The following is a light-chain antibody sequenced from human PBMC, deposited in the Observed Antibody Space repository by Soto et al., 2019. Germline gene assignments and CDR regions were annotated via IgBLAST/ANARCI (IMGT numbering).Light chain of an antibody. Sequence: DIQMTQSPSTLSASVGDRVTITCPASQSISSWLAWYQQKPGKAPKLLIYKASSLESGVPSRFSGSGSGTEFTLTISSLQPDDFATYYCQQYNSYLTFGQGTKVDIK. CDR1: QSISSW. CDR2: KAS. J-gene: IGKJ1*01. CDR3: QQYNSYLT. V-gene: IGKV1-5*03.